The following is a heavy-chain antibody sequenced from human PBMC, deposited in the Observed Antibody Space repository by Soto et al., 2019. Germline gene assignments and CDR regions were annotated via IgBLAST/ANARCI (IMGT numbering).Heavy chain of an antibody. J-gene: IGHJ2*01. CDR2: ITDRGSI. CDR1: GGSFSGYY. CDR3: ARESHDILTGPPWVWYFDL. V-gene: IGHV4-34*01. D-gene: IGHD3-9*01. Sequence: QVQLQQWGAGPLRPLETLSLTCGVSGGSFSGYYWAWIRQSPGKGLEWIGEITDRGSINYNPSLKSRFSISVDPSKNHYSLNLRSVTAADTAVYYCARESHDILTGPPWVWYFDLWGRGTLVTVSS.